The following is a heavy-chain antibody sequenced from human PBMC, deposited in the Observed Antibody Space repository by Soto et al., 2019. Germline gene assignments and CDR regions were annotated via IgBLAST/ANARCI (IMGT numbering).Heavy chain of an antibody. Sequence: QGQLVQSGAEVKKPGASVKVSCKASGYTFTSYGISWVRQAPGQGHEWMGWISAKKGNTKYAQKFQGRVTMTTDTSTSTAYMELRSLRSDDTAVYYCAREILSPDFYFHGMDVWGQGTTVTVSS. CDR3: AREILSPDFYFHGMDV. J-gene: IGHJ6*02. V-gene: IGHV1-18*04. CDR1: GYTFTSYG. CDR2: ISAKKGNT. D-gene: IGHD2-15*01.